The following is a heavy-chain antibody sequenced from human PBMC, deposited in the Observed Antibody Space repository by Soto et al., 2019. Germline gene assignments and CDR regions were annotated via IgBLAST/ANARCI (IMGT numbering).Heavy chain of an antibody. V-gene: IGHV3-48*02. D-gene: IGHD2-8*02. CDR2: ISSSSSTI. CDR1: GFPFSNYS. Sequence: GALRLSCAASGFPFSNYSMNWVRQAPGKGLEWVSYISSSSSTIYYADSVKGRFTISRDNAKNSLYLQMNSLRDEDTAVYYCARDTDGGDDYWGQGTLVTVSS. CDR3: ARDTDGGDDY. J-gene: IGHJ4*02.